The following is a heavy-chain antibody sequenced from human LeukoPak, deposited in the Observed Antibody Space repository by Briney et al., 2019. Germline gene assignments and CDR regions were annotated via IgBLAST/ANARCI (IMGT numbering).Heavy chain of an antibody. CDR2: MNTNSGNT. D-gene: IGHD7-27*01. CDR1: GYTFTSYD. V-gene: IGHV1-8*01. Sequence: ASVKVSCKASGYTFTSYDINWVRQATGQGLEWMGWMNTNSGNTGYAQKFQGRVTMTRNTSISTAYMELSSLRSEDTAVYYCARVGKLTRYYYYYMDVWGKGTTVTVSS. CDR3: ARVGKLTRYYYYYMDV. J-gene: IGHJ6*03.